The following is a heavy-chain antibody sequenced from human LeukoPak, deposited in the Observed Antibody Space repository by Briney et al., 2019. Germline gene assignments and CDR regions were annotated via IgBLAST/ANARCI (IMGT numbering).Heavy chain of an antibody. CDR1: GGSISSGGYS. CDR3: ARGLYDFWRGLGFDP. V-gene: IGHV4-30-2*01. D-gene: IGHD3-3*01. CDR2: IYHSGST. Sequence: PSETLSLTCAVSGGSISSGGYSWSWIRQPPGKGLEWIGYIYHSGSTYYNPSLKSRVTISVDRSKNQFSLKLSSVTAADTAVYYCARGLYDFWRGLGFDPWGQGTLVTVSS. J-gene: IGHJ5*02.